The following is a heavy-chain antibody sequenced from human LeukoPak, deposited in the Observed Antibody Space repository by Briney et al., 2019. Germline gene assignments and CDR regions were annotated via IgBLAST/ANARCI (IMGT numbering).Heavy chain of an antibody. J-gene: IGHJ4*02. V-gene: IGHV4-39*01. D-gene: IGHD1-26*01. CDR2: IYYSGST. Sequence: SETLSLTCTVSGGSISSSSYYWGWIRQPPGKGLEWIGSIYYSGSTYYNPSRKSRVTISLYTSNNQFSLKLSSVTAADTSVYYCAKTVSGSYSRTAFFDYWGQGTLATVSS. CDR1: GGSISSSSYY. CDR3: AKTVSGSYSRTAFFDY.